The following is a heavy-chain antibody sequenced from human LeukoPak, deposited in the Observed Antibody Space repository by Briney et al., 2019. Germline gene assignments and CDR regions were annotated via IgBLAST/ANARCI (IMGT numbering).Heavy chain of an antibody. Sequence: GSSLRLSCVASGFTFSSYSMNWVRQAPGKGLEWVASIIITNSIYIYYVDSVKGRFTISRDNARNSLYLQMNALRDEDTAVYYCARENSGNYYEIDYWGQGTLVTVSS. D-gene: IGHD1-26*01. CDR1: GFTFSSYS. CDR3: ARENSGNYYEIDY. CDR2: IIITNSIYI. V-gene: IGHV3-21*01. J-gene: IGHJ4*02.